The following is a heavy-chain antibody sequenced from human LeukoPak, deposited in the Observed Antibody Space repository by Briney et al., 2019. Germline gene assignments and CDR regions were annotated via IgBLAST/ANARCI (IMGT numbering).Heavy chain of an antibody. CDR2: ISYDGSNK. CDR3: ARDRGIAAAGMDV. CDR1: GFTFSSYG. J-gene: IGHJ6*04. D-gene: IGHD6-13*01. V-gene: IGHV3-30*03. Sequence: GRSLRLSCAASGFTFSSYGMHWVRQAPGKGLEWVAVISYDGSNKYYADSVKGRFTISRDNSKNTLYLQMNSLRAEDTAVYYCARDRGIAAAGMDVWGKGTTVTVSS.